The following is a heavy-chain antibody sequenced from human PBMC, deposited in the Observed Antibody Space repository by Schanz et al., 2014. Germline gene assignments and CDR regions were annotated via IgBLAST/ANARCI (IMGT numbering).Heavy chain of an antibody. Sequence: EVQLLESGGGLVQPGGSLRLSCAASGFTFSGYWMSWVRQAPGEGLVWVANIKLDGSEKYYVDSVKGRFTISRDNAKNSLYLQMNSLRAEDTALYFCATDYSGGGCHIWGQGTMVTVSS. CDR3: ATDYSGGGCHI. CDR1: GFTFSGYW. D-gene: IGHD6-19*01. CDR2: IKLDGSEK. V-gene: IGHV3-7*04. J-gene: IGHJ3*02.